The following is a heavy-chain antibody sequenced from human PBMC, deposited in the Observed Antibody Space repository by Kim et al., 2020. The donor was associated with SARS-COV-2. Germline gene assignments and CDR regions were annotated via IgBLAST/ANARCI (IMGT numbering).Heavy chain of an antibody. CDR3: TRPVVTPTAYYYAMDV. CDR1: GFTFGDYA. J-gene: IGHJ6*02. CDR2: MRSKTYGATT. Sequence: GGSLRLSCAASGFTFGDYAMSWFRQAPGKGLEWVGLMRSKTYGATTEYAASVRGRFTISRDDSKSIAYLQMNSLKTEDTAVYYCTRPVVTPTAYYYAMDVWGQGTTVTVSS. V-gene: IGHV3-49*03. D-gene: IGHD2-21*02.